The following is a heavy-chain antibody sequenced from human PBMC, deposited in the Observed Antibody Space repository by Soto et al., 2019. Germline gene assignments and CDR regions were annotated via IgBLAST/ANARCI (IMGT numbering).Heavy chain of an antibody. Sequence: SVKVSCKASGGTFSSYAISWVRQAPGQGLEWMGGIIPIFDTANYAQKFQGRVTITADKSTSTAYMELSSLRSEDTAVYYCARVGKLMQLGAFDIWGQGTMVTVSS. J-gene: IGHJ3*02. CDR3: ARVGKLMQLGAFDI. CDR1: GGTFSSYA. D-gene: IGHD1-1*01. CDR2: IIPIFDTA. V-gene: IGHV1-69*06.